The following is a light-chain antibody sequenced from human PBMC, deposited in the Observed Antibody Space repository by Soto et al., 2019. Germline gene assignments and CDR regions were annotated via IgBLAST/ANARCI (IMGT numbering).Light chain of an antibody. Sequence: EIVLTQSPATLSLSPGERATLSCRASQTVSGSLAWYQQKPGQAPRLLIYEASNRATGIPARFSGSGSGADFTLTISSLEPEDVALYYCQQHINWPLTFGGGTKVEFK. V-gene: IGKV3-11*01. CDR2: EAS. CDR3: QQHINWPLT. J-gene: IGKJ4*01. CDR1: QTVSGS.